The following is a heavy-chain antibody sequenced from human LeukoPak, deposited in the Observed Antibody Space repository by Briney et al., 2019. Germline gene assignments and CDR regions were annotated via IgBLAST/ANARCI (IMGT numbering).Heavy chain of an antibody. CDR3: ARVVEMTGDAY. CDR1: GFTFSSYA. V-gene: IGHV3-30*01. Sequence: PGGSLRLSCAASGFTFSSYAMHWVRQAPGKGLEWVAVISYDGSNKYYADSVKGRFTISRDNSKNTLYLQMNSLRAEDTAVYYCARVVEMTGDAYWGQGTLVTVSS. D-gene: IGHD2-21*01. CDR2: ISYDGSNK. J-gene: IGHJ4*02.